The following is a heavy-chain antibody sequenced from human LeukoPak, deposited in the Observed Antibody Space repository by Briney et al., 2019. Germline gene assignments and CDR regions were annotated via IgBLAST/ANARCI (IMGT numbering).Heavy chain of an antibody. CDR2: IIPIVGIL. V-gene: IGHV1-69*04. CDR3: AREAPQYAFDI. Sequence: ASVKVSCKASGGTFTSYGINWVRQAPGLGLEWMGRIIPIVGILNYAQRFQGRVTITADNSTNIAYMELSSLRSEDTAVYYCAREAPQYAFDIWGQGTMVTVSS. CDR1: GGTFTSYG. J-gene: IGHJ3*02.